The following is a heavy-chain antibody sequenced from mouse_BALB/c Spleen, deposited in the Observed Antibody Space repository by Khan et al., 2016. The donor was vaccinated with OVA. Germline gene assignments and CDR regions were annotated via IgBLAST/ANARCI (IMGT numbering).Heavy chain of an antibody. V-gene: IGHV1-39*01. CDR2: IDPYYGGA. CDR3: TRGYGNYVRYYFDY. CDR1: GYSFTGYN. J-gene: IGHJ2*01. Sequence: EVQLVESGPELEKPGASVKISCKASGYSFTGYNMTWVKQSNGKSLEWIGNIDPYYGGATYHQTFTGKATLTVDKSSSTAYMQLKSLTSEDSAVYYCTRGYGNYVRYYFDYWGQGTTLTVSS. D-gene: IGHD2-10*02.